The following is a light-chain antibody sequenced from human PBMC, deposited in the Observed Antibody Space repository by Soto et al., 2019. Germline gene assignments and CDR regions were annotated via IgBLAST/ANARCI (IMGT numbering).Light chain of an antibody. Sequence: ETVMTQSPDTLSVSPGERVTLSCRASQSVSSSLAWYQQKPGQAPRLLIYGASTRATGIPARFSGSGSGTDFTLTISSLQSEDFAVYYCHQYNNWPPFFGGGTKVDIK. CDR3: HQYNNWPPF. CDR2: GAS. CDR1: QSVSSS. V-gene: IGKV3-15*01. J-gene: IGKJ4*01.